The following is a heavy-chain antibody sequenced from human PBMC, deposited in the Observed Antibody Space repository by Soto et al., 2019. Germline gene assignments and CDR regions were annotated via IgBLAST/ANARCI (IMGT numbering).Heavy chain of an antibody. V-gene: IGHV1-18*01. J-gene: IGHJ4*02. D-gene: IGHD3-3*01. Sequence: QLVQSGAEVKRPGASVKVSCKTSGYTFKKYGVSWVRQAPGQGLEWMGWISGYNGTTTFAQNFRGRVTMTTDTSTTTAYMELGSLRSDDTAVYFCARDRYSDFWSGFRFDYWGQGTLVTVS. CDR3: ARDRYSDFWSGFRFDY. CDR1: GYTFKKYG. CDR2: ISGYNGTT.